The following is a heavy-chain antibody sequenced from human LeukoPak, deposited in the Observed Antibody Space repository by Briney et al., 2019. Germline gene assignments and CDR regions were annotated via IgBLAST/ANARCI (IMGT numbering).Heavy chain of an antibody. V-gene: IGHV3-53*01. CDR2: IYSGGST. Sequence: GGSLRLSCAASGFTLSSYWMSWVRQAPGKGLEWVSVIYSGGSTYYADSVKGRFTISRDNSKNTLYLQMNCLKTEDTAVYFCTTTQAGVAFGLDYWGQGTLVTVSS. CDR3: TTTQAGVAFGLDY. J-gene: IGHJ4*02. D-gene: IGHD3-10*01. CDR1: GFTLSSYW.